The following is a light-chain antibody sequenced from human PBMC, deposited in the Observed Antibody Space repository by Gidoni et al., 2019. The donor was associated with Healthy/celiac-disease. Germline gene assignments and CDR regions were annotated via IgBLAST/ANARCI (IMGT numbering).Light chain of an antibody. CDR1: QSVSSY. CDR3: QQSSNWPPT. V-gene: IGKV3-11*01. J-gene: IGKJ4*01. Sequence: EIVLTQSPATLSLSPGERATLSCRASQSVSSYLAWYQQQPGQAPRLLIYDASNRTTGIPTRFSGSAAREDFPLTISRLAPEDFAVYCCQQSSNWPPTFGGGTKVEIK. CDR2: DAS.